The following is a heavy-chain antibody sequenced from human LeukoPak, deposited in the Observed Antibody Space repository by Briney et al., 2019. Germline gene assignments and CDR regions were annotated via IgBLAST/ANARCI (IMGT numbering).Heavy chain of an antibody. V-gene: IGHV4-34*01. CDR3: ARVRGIAAAGSNWFDP. Sequence: SETLSLTCAVYGGSFSGYYWSWIRQPPGKGLEWIGEINHSGSTNYNPSLKSRVTISVDTSKNQFSLKLSSVTAADTAVYYCARVRGIAAAGSNWFDPWGQGTLVTVSS. J-gene: IGHJ5*02. CDR2: INHSGST. D-gene: IGHD6-13*01. CDR1: GGSFSGYY.